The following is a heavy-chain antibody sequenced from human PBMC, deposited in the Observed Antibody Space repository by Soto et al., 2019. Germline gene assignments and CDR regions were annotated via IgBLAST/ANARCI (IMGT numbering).Heavy chain of an antibody. CDR3: ARGPPNWNYDYYYYMEV. J-gene: IGHJ6*03. V-gene: IGHV1-3*01. CDR1: GYTFTSYA. D-gene: IGHD1-1*01. Sequence: GASAKASSKASGYTFTSYAMHWVRQATGQRLEWMGWINAGNGNTKYSQKFQGRVTITRDTSASTAYMELSSLRSEDTAVYYCARGPPNWNYDYYYYMEVWGKGTTVTVSS. CDR2: INAGNGNT.